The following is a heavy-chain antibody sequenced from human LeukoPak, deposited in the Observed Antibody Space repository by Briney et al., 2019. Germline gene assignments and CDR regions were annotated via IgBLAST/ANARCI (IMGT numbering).Heavy chain of an antibody. CDR3: ARTAGYSYGPFDY. J-gene: IGHJ4*02. V-gene: IGHV3-64*02. CDR2: ITGNGLST. Sequence: PGTSLRLSCAASGFTFSSYGMHWVRRAPGKGLEYVSAITGNGLSTYYADSVKGRFTISRDNYKNTLNLQMRSLRPEDMAVYYCARTAGYSYGPFDYWGQGTLVTVSS. D-gene: IGHD5-18*01. CDR1: GFTFSSYG.